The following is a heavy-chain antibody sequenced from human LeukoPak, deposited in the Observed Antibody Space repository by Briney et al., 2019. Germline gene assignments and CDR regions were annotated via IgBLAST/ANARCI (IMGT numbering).Heavy chain of an antibody. CDR1: GGSISSSSYY. CDR3: ARLDTAMVYYYMDV. J-gene: IGHJ6*03. Sequence: SETLSLTCTASGGSISSSSYYWGWIRQPPGKGLEWIGSIYYSGSTYYNPSLKSRVTISVDTSKNQFSLKLSSVTAADTAVYYCARLDTAMVYYYMDVWGKGTTVTVSS. V-gene: IGHV4-39*01. D-gene: IGHD5-18*01. CDR2: IYYSGST.